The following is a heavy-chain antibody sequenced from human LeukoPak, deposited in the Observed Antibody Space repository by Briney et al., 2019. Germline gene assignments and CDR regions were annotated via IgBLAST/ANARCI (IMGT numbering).Heavy chain of an antibody. Sequence: GGSLRLSCAASGFTFENYWMSWVRQAPGKGPEWVTNIKQDGSVEHYLDSVKGRFNISRDNANNSLILQMNSLRVEDTAVYYCARWAGVTDYWGRGALVTVSS. CDR1: GFTFENYW. V-gene: IGHV3-7*01. J-gene: IGHJ4*02. CDR3: ARWAGVTDY. CDR2: IKQDGSVE. D-gene: IGHD5-18*01.